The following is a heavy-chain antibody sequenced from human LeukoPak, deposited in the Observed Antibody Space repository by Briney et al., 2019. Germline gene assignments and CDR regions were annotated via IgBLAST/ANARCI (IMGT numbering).Heavy chain of an antibody. J-gene: IGHJ5*02. V-gene: IGHV3-7*01. CDR1: GFTLSNRW. CDR3: ARDPLDL. CDR2: IKQGGSDK. Sequence: PGGSLRLSCEVSGFTLSNRWMTWVRQAPGKGLEWVATIKQGGSDKFYVDSVKGRFTISGDNAKNSLYLQMNSLRAEDTAVYYCARDPLDLWGQGTLVTVSS.